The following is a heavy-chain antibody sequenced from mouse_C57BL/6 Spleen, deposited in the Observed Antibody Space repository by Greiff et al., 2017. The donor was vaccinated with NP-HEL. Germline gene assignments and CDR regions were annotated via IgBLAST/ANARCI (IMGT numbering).Heavy chain of an antibody. D-gene: IGHD2-4*01. J-gene: IGHJ2*01. CDR1: GFTFSDYY. V-gene: IGHV5-12*01. CDR3: ARHDYDAGFDY. CDR2: ISNGGGST. Sequence: DVKLVESGGGLVQPGGSLKLSCAASGFTFSDYYMYWVRQTPEKRLEWVAYISNGGGSTYYPDTVKGRFTISRDNAKNTLYLQMSRLKSEDTAMYYCARHDYDAGFDYWGQGTTLTVSS.